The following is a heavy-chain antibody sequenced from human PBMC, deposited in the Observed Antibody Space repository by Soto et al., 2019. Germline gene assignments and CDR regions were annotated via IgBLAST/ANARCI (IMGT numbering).Heavy chain of an antibody. Sequence: PGWSLRISCAASGFRLWISGMNWIRQAPGKGLEWSAYITSDTKTIKYADSVKGRFTISRDNAKNSVYLQMNSLSDEDTAVYYCARSVEGHFDYWGQGAVVTVSS. D-gene: IGHD6-19*01. CDR1: GFRLWISG. CDR2: ITSDTKTI. V-gene: IGHV3-48*02. CDR3: ARSVEGHFDY. J-gene: IGHJ4*02.